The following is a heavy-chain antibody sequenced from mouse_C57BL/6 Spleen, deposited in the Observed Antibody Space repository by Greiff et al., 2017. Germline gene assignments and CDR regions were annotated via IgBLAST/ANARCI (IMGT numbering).Heavy chain of an antibody. J-gene: IGHJ4*01. V-gene: IGHV5-17*01. Sequence: DVMLVESGGGLVKPGGSLKLSCAASGFTFSDYGMHWVRQAPEKGLEWVAYISSGSSTIYYADTVKGRFTISRDNAKNTLFLQMTSLRSEDTAMXYCARVYYYGSSPYAMDYWGQGTSVTVSS. CDR1: GFTFSDYG. CDR2: ISSGSSTI. CDR3: ARVYYYGSSPYAMDY. D-gene: IGHD1-1*01.